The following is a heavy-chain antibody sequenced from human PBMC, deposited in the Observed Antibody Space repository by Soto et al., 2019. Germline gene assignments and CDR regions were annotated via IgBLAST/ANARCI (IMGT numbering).Heavy chain of an antibody. V-gene: IGHV3-30*18. CDR1: GFTFSSYG. J-gene: IGHJ6*02. Sequence: GGSLRLSCAASGFTFSSYGMHWVRQAPGKGLEWVAVISYDGSNKYYADSVKGRFTISRDNSKNTLYLQMNSLRAEDTAVYYCAKCYIWNVDYSYCTDVWGQGTTVTVSS. D-gene: IGHD1-1*01. CDR2: ISYDGSNK. CDR3: AKCYIWNVDYSYCTDV.